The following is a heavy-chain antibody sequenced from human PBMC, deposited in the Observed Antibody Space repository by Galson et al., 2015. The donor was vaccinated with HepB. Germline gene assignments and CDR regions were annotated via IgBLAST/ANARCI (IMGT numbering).Heavy chain of an antibody. Sequence: TLSLTCTVSGGSISSGDYYWSWIRQPPGKGLEWIGYIYYSGSTYYNPSLKSRVTISVDTSKNQFSLKLSSVTAADTAVYYCARVYGSGSYGDYWGQGTLVTVSS. V-gene: IGHV4-30-4*01. D-gene: IGHD3-10*01. CDR2: IYYSGST. CDR1: GGSISSGDYY. J-gene: IGHJ4*02. CDR3: ARVYGSGSYGDY.